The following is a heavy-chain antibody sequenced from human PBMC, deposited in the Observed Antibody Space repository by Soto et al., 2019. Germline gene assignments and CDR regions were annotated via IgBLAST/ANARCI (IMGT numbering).Heavy chain of an antibody. CDR3: ARSHSFDGSIYHYYFDF. CDR1: GGSISTYY. D-gene: IGHD3-10*01. Sequence: SETLSLTCTVSGGSISTYYWSWIRQPPGGTLEWIGYIYASGATTYNPSLESRVTMSVDMPNNEFSLELTSLTAADTAVYYCARSHSFDGSIYHYYFDFWGQGTLVTVST. V-gene: IGHV4-59*01. CDR2: IYASGAT. J-gene: IGHJ4*02.